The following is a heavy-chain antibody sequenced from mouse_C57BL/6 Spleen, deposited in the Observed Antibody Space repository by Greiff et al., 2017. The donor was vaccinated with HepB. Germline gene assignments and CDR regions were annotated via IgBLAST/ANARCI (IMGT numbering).Heavy chain of an antibody. D-gene: IGHD2-4*01. Sequence: VKLVESGGGLVKPGGSLKLSCAASGFTFSSYTMSWVRQTPEKRLEWVATISGGGGNTYYPDSVKGRFTISRDNAKNTLYLQMSSLRSEDTALYYCARRGLRGYYYAMDYWGQGTSVTVSS. CDR2: ISGGGGNT. J-gene: IGHJ4*01. CDR3: ARRGLRGYYYAMDY. V-gene: IGHV5-9*01. CDR1: GFTFSSYT.